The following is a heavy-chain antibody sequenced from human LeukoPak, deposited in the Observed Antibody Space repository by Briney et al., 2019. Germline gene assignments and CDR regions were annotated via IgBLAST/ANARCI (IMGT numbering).Heavy chain of an antibody. D-gene: IGHD3-22*01. V-gene: IGHV1-46*01. CDR1: GYTFTSYY. CDR3: ARGYREGYYDSSGYLGY. J-gene: IGHJ4*02. CDR2: INPSGGST. Sequence: ASVKVSCKASGYTFTSYYMHWVRQAPGQGLELMGIINPSGGSTSYAQKFQGRVTMTRDTSTSTVYMELSSLRSEDTAVYYCARGYREGYYDSSGYLGYWGQGTLVTVSS.